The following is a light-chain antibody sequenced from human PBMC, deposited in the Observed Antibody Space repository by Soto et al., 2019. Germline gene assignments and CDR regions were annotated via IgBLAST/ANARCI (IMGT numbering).Light chain of an antibody. V-gene: IGKV3-20*01. CDR2: GAS. CDR3: QQYGRSLT. Sequence: EIVLTQSPGTLSLSPGERATLSCRASQSVTSSYLAWYQQQPGQAPRLLIYGASSRDTGIPDRFSGSGSGTDFTLTISRLEPEDFAVYYCQQYGRSLTFGGGTKVEIK. J-gene: IGKJ4*01. CDR1: QSVTSSY.